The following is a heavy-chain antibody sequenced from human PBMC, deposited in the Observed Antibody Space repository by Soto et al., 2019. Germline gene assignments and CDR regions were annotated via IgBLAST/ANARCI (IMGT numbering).Heavy chain of an antibody. CDR2: IFYSGSS. Sequence: SETLSLTCTVSGGSISSGDYYCNWLRQTPGKGLEWIGYIFYSGSSNSNASLKSRVTLSVDRSKNQFSLKLNSVTAADTAVYYCARGYNYGLDVWGQGTTVTVSS. CDR1: GGSISSGDYY. V-gene: IGHV4-61*08. CDR3: ARGYNYGLDV. J-gene: IGHJ6*02.